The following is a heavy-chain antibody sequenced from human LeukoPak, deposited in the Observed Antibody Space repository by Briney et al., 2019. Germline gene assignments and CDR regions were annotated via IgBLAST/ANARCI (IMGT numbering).Heavy chain of an antibody. V-gene: IGHV3-23*01. CDR3: ARGVGSSWPGWFDP. CDR1: RFTFSSYA. D-gene: IGHD6-13*01. J-gene: IGHJ5*02. CDR2: VTGSGGTT. Sequence: PGGSLRLSCAASRFTFSSYAMTWVRQAPGKGLEWVSTVTGSGGTTYYADSVKGRFTISRDNSKNSLYLQMNSLRAEDTAVYYCARGVGSSWPGWFDPWGQGTLVTVSS.